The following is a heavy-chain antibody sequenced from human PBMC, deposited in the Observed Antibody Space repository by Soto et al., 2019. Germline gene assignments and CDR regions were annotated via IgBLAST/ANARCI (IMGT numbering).Heavy chain of an antibody. Sequence: SETLSLTCPVSGGSISSSSYYWGWIRQPPGKGLEWIGSIYYSGSTYYNPSLKSRVTISVDTSKNQFSLKLSSVTAADTAVYYCARRGYIAARPGWFDPWGQGTLVTVS. CDR1: GGSISSSSYY. V-gene: IGHV4-39*01. J-gene: IGHJ5*02. D-gene: IGHD6-6*01. CDR3: ARRGYIAARPGWFDP. CDR2: IYYSGST.